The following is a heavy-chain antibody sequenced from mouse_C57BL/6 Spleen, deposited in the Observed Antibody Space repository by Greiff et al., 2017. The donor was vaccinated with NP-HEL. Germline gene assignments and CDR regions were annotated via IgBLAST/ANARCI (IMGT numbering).Heavy chain of an antibody. Sequence: VQLQQSGAELVKPGASVKISCKASGYAFSSYWMNWVKQRPGKGLEWIGQIYPGDGDTNYNGKFKGKATLTADKSSSTAYMQLSSLTSEDSAVYFCARGSYYGSKDYFDYWGQGTTLTVSS. J-gene: IGHJ2*01. CDR1: GYAFSSYW. CDR2: IYPGDGDT. V-gene: IGHV1-80*01. CDR3: ARGSYYGSKDYFDY. D-gene: IGHD1-1*01.